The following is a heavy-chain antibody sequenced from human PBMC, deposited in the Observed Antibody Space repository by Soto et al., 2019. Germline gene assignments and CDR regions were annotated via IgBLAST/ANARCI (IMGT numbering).Heavy chain of an antibody. Sequence: SGGSLRLSCAASGFTFSSYGMHWVRQAPGKGLEWVAVIWYDGGNKYYADSVKGRFTISRDNSKNTLYLQMNSLRAEDTAVYYCARAPGAAPNYFDYWGQGTLVTVSS. CDR1: GFTFSSYG. CDR3: ARAPGAAPNYFDY. J-gene: IGHJ4*02. D-gene: IGHD2-15*01. V-gene: IGHV3-33*01. CDR2: IWYDGGNK.